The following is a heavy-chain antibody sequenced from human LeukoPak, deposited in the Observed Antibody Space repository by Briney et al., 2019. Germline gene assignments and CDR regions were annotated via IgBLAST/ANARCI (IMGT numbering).Heavy chain of an antibody. V-gene: IGHV3-30*01. J-gene: IGHJ4*02. CDR1: GFTFSSYA. D-gene: IGHD4-23*01. CDR3: ARDPGKRLRWLEDTFY. CDR2: ISYDGSNK. Sequence: GRSLRLSCAASGFTFSSYAMHWVRQAPGEGLEWVAVISYDGSNKYYADSVKGRFTISRDNSKNTLYLQMNSLRAEDTAMYYCARDPGKRLRWLEDTFYWGQGTLVTVSS.